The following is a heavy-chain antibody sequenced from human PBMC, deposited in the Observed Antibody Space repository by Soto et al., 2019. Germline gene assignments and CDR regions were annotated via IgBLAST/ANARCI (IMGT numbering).Heavy chain of an antibody. CDR3: ARVVSTVTTVDY. V-gene: IGHV1-69*13. D-gene: IGHD4-17*01. J-gene: IGHJ4*02. CDR2: IIPIFGTA. CDR1: GGTFSSYA. Sequence: SVKVSCKASGGTFSSYAISWVRQAPGQGLEWMGGIIPIFGTANYAQKFQGRVTITADESTSTAYMELSSLRSEDTAVYYCARVVSTVTTVDYWGQGTLVTVSS.